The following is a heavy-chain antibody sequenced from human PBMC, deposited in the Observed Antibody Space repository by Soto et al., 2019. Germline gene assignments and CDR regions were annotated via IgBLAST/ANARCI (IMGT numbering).Heavy chain of an antibody. CDR3: ARDRGEYYDFWSSLWFRYYYMDV. D-gene: IGHD3-3*01. Sequence: GGSLRLSCAASGFTFSSYWMSWVRQAPGKGLEWVANIKQDGSEKYYVDSVKGRFTISRDNAKNSLYLQMNSLRAEDTAVYYCARDRGEYYDFWSSLWFRYYYMDVWGKGTTVTVSS. V-gene: IGHV3-7*01. CDR2: IKQDGSEK. J-gene: IGHJ6*03. CDR1: GFTFSSYW.